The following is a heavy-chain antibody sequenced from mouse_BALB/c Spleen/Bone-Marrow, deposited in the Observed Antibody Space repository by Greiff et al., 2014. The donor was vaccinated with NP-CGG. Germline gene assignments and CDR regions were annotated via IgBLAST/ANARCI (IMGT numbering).Heavy chain of an antibody. D-gene: IGHD2-4*01. J-gene: IGHJ4*01. CDR1: GYAFTNYL. Sequence: VKLQESGAELVRPGTSVKVSCKGSGYAFTNYLIEWVKQRPGQGLEWIGVINPGSGGTKYNEKFKGKATLTADKSSSTAYMQLSSLTSDDSAVYFCARAITDAMDYWGQGTSVTVSS. V-gene: IGHV1-54*01. CDR2: INPGSGGT. CDR3: ARAITDAMDY.